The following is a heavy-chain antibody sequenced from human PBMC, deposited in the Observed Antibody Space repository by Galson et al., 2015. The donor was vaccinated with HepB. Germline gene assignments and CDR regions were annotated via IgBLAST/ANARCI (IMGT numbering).Heavy chain of an antibody. D-gene: IGHD3-16*01. J-gene: IGHJ6*02. CDR3: AKDRQGGYYYYYGMDV. V-gene: IGHV3-23*01. CDR1: GFTFSNYA. Sequence: SLRLSCAASGFTFSNYAMSWVRLAPGKGLEWVSAISGSGGSTFYAESVKGRFTISRDNSKNTLYLQMNSLRAEDTAVYYCAKDRQGGYYYYYGMDVWGQGTTVTVSS. CDR2: ISGSGGST.